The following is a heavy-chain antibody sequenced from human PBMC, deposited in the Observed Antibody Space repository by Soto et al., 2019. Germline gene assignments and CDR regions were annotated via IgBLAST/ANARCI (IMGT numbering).Heavy chain of an antibody. CDR2: IGGTPDGGAV. CDR1: GFIFSDHA. CDR3: TRGRFAYYGP. V-gene: IGHV3-49*03. D-gene: IGHD3-16*01. Sequence: PGGSLRLSCSASGFIFSDHAMTWIHRAPGRGLGWVGLIGGTPDGGAVQYGASARGRFTISRDDSKTSVYLQMDSLRPDDTAVYYCTRGRFAYYGPWGQGTLVTVSS. J-gene: IGHJ5*02.